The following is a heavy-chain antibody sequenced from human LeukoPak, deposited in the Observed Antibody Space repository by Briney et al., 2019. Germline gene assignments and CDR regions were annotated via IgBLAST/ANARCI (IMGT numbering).Heavy chain of an antibody. CDR2: ISAYNGNT. J-gene: IGHJ5*02. CDR3: ARVNRGSYVTLHWFDP. Sequence: GASVKVSCKASGYTFTSYGISWVRQTPGQGLEWMGWISAYNGNTNYAQKLQGRVTMTTDTSTSTAHMELRSLRSDDTAVYYCARVNRGSYVTLHWFDPWGQGTLVTVSS. V-gene: IGHV1-18*01. CDR1: GYTFTSYG. D-gene: IGHD1-26*01.